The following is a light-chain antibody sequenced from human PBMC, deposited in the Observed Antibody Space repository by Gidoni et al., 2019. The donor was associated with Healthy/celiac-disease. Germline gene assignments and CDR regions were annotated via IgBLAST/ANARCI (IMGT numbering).Light chain of an antibody. CDR3: QQYGSSPLA. V-gene: IGKV3-20*01. CDR1: QSVSSSY. J-gene: IGKJ1*01. Sequence: EIVLTQSPGTLSLSPGERATLSCRASQSVSSSYLAWYQQKPGQAHRLLIYGASSRATGIPDRFSGSGSGTDFTLTISILEPEDFAVYYCQQYGSSPLAFGQGTKVEIK. CDR2: GAS.